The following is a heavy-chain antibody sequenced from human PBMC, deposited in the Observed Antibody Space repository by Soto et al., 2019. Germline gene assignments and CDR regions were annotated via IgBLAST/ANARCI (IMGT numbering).Heavy chain of an antibody. J-gene: IGHJ5*02. CDR1: GDFISSHY. CDR3: VRHVHLTTNDL. Sequence: QVQLQESGPGLVKPSETLSLTCTVSGDFISSHYWSWIRQPPGKGLEWIGYISYSGNTNYSPSLKSRVTVSVDTSTKQLSLELTSLTAADTAVYYCVRHVHLTTNDLWGQGTLVTVSS. V-gene: IGHV4-59*08. D-gene: IGHD1-1*01. CDR2: ISYSGNT.